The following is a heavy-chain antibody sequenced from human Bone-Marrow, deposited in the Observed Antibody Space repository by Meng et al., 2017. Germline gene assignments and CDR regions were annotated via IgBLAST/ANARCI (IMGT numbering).Heavy chain of an antibody. CDR1: GFTFSSYG. D-gene: IGHD3-3*01. Sequence: GESLKISCAASGFTFSSYGMHWVRQAPGKGLEWVAVIWYDGSNKYYADSVKGRFTISRDNSKNTLYLQMNSLRAEDTAVYYCARVAQSPNYYDFWSGYFHWFDPWGQGTLVTVSS. CDR3: ARVAQSPNYYDFWSGYFHWFDP. CDR2: IWYDGSNK. V-gene: IGHV3-33*01. J-gene: IGHJ5*02.